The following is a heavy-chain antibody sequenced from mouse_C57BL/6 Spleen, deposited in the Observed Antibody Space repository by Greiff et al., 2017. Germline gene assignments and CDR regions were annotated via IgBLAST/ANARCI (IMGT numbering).Heavy chain of an antibody. CDR3: ARELSYAMDY. CDR2: IYPSDSET. J-gene: IGHJ4*01. D-gene: IGHD1-1*01. V-gene: IGHV1-61*01. CDR1: GYTFTSYW. Sequence: VQLQQSGAELVRPGSSVKLSCKASGYTFTSYWMDWVKQRPGQGLEWIGNIYPSDSETHYNQKFKDKATLTVDKSSSTAYMQLSSLSSEDSAVYYCARELSYAMDYWGQGTSVTVSS.